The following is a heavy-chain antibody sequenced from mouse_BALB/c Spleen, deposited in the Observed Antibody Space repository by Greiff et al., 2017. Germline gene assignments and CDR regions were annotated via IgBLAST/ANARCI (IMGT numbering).Heavy chain of an antibody. V-gene: IGHV1-37*01. D-gene: IGHD1-1*01. J-gene: IGHJ4*01. Sequence: VQLKESGPELVKPGASVKISCKASGYSFTGYFMNWVKQSHGKSLEWIGRINPYNGDTFYNQKFKGKATLTVDKSSSTAHMELLSLTSEDSAVYYCGRGNYYGSSYDYAMDYWGQGTSVTVSS. CDR1: GYSFTGYF. CDR3: GRGNYYGSSYDYAMDY. CDR2: INPYNGDT.